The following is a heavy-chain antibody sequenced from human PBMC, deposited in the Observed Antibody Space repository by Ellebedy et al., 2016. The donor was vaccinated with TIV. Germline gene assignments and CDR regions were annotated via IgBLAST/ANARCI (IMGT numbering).Heavy chain of an antibody. CDR3: ASCSQPDYYYGMDV. CDR1: GYTFTSYD. J-gene: IGHJ6*02. CDR2: INPNSGGT. Sequence: AASVKVSCKASGYTFTSYDINWVRQAPGQGLEWMGWINPNSGGTNYAQKFQGWVTMTRDTSISTAYMELSRLRSDDTAVYYCASCSQPDYYYGMDVWGQGTTVTVSS. D-gene: IGHD2-15*01. V-gene: IGHV1-2*04.